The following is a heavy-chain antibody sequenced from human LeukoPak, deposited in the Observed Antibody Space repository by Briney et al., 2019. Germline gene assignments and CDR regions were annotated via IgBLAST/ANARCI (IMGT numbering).Heavy chain of an antibody. D-gene: IGHD3-9*01. V-gene: IGHV4-30-4*01. CDR1: GGSISSGDYY. CDR2: IYYSGST. J-gene: IGHJ4*02. CDR3: ANVGATYYNILTGPFDY. Sequence: SETLSLTCTVSGGSISSGDYYWSWIRQPPGKDLECIGYIYYSGSTYYNPSLKSRVTILPDTSKNQFSLKLSSVTAADTAVYYCANVGATYYNILTGPFDYWGQGTLVTVSS.